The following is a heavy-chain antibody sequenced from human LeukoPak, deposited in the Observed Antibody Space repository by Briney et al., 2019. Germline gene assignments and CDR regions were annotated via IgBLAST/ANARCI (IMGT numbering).Heavy chain of an antibody. CDR2: INSDGSDT. D-gene: IGHD3-16*01. J-gene: IGHJ3*02. CDR1: GFIFSTYW. V-gene: IGHV3-74*01. Sequence: PGGSLKLSCAASGFIFSTYWMHWVRQAPGKGLVWVSRINSDGSDTIYADSVKGRFTISRDNAKNTLDLQLSSLGAEDTAVYYCARWGRNHGFDIWRQGTTVTVPS. CDR3: ARWGRNHGFDI.